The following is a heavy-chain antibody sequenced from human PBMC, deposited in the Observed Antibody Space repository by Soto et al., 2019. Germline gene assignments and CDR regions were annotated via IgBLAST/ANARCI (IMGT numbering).Heavy chain of an antibody. Sequence: SETRSVSCTVTDGSISRYYRIWFRQPTGKGLEWIGYIYYSGSTNYNPSLKSRVTISVDTSKNQFSLKLSSVTAADTAVYYCARSPWVSDSSGWSNWFDPWGQGTLVTVSS. CDR2: IYYSGST. CDR3: ARSPWVSDSSGWSNWFDP. D-gene: IGHD6-19*01. V-gene: IGHV4-59*08. J-gene: IGHJ5*02. CDR1: DGSISRYY.